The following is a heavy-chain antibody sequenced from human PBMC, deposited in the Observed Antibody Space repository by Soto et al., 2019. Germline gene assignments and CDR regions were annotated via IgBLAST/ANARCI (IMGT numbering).Heavy chain of an antibody. J-gene: IGHJ3*01. Sequence: VGSLRLSCAASGFAFSSYEMDWVRQAPGKGLEWIVYMSAGGTIHYADSVKGRFTISRDNAKNSLYLEMNSLRAEDTAVYYCAKEKSAMNSGYDAFDVWGQGTMVTVSS. CDR3: AKEKSAMNSGYDAFDV. V-gene: IGHV3-48*03. CDR2: MSAGGTI. CDR1: GFAFSSYE. D-gene: IGHD5-12*01.